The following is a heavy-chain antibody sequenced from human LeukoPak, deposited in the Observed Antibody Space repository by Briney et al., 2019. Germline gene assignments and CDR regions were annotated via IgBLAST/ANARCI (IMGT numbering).Heavy chain of an antibody. Sequence: PGGSLRLSCAASGFIFSNTWMIWLRQAPEKGLEWVANIKEDGSATYYVDSVKGRFTISRDNAKNSLYLQMNNLRAKDTAIYYCARGGTQSPINWGPGTPVTVSS. V-gene: IGHV3-7*01. CDR3: ARGGTQSPIN. CDR2: IKEDGSAT. CDR1: GFIFSNTW. J-gene: IGHJ4*02.